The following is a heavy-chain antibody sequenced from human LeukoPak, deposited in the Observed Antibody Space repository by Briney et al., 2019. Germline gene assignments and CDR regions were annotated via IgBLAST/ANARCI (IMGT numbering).Heavy chain of an antibody. D-gene: IGHD6-25*01. Sequence: GGSLRLSCAASGFTFSSHWMHWVRQAPGKGLVWVSRIKDDGSHTNYADSVKGRFAIARDNAKNTLSLQMNSLRAEDTAVYYCARGSGIITGNDEWGQGTLVTVSS. CDR3: ARGSGIITGNDE. CDR1: GFTFSSHW. CDR2: IKDDGSHT. V-gene: IGHV3-74*01. J-gene: IGHJ4*02.